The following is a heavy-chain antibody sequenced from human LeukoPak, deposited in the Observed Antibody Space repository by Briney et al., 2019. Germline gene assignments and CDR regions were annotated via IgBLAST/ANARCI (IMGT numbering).Heavy chain of an antibody. D-gene: IGHD3-3*01. CDR2: ISGSAGST. Sequence: GGSLRLSCVVSGFTFSGYAMSWVRQAPGRGLEWISGISGSAGSTNYADSVKGRFTISRDNSKNTLYLQMDSLRADDTAVYYCAKGSIFGGPARLYYFDYWGQGTLVTGSS. CDR3: AKGSIFGGPARLYYFDY. V-gene: IGHV3-23*01. CDR1: GFTFSGYA. J-gene: IGHJ4*02.